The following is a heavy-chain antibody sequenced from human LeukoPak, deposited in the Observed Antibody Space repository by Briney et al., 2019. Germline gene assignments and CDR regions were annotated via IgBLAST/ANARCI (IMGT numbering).Heavy chain of an antibody. CDR1: GFTFSSYG. CDR3: AKPHFDY. CDR2: IRYDGSNK. V-gene: IGHV3-30*02. Sequence: GGSLRLSWAAAGFTFSSYGMHWVRQAPGKWLEWVSFIRYDGSNKYYADSVKGRFTISRDNSKNTLYLQMNSLRPEDTVVYYCAKPHFDYWGQGTLVTVSS. J-gene: IGHJ4*02.